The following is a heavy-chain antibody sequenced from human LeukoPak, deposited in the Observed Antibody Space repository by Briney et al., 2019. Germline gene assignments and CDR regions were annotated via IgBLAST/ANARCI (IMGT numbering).Heavy chain of an antibody. CDR2: VSHSGIT. D-gene: IGHD3-10*01. Sequence: SETLSLTCTVSGFSISSDYYWGWIRQPPGKGLEWLGSVSHSGITYYNSSLNSRVTISVDTSKNHFSLTVNSVTAADTAVYYCARLVIPWGQGILVTVS. V-gene: IGHV4-38-2*02. J-gene: IGHJ5*02. CDR1: GFSISSDYY. CDR3: ARLVIP.